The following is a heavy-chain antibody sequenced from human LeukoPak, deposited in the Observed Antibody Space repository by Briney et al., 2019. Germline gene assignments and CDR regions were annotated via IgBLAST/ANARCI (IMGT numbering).Heavy chain of an antibody. V-gene: IGHV1-2*02. Sequence: ASVKVSCKASGYTFTGYYMHWVRQAPGQGLEWMGWINPNSGGTNYAQKFQGRVTMTRDTSISTAYMELSRLRSDDTAVYYCARAVITMVRRVIMPFDYWGQGTLVTVSS. J-gene: IGHJ4*02. CDR1: GYTFTGYY. D-gene: IGHD3-10*01. CDR3: ARAVITMVRRVIMPFDY. CDR2: INPNSGGT.